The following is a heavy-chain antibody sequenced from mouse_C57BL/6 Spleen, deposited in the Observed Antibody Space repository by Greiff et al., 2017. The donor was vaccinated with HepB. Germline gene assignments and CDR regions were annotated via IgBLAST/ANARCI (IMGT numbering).Heavy chain of an antibody. CDR1: GFTFSDYG. V-gene: IGHV5-17*01. Sequence: EVQLVESGGGLVKPGGSLKLSCAASGFTFSDYGMHWVRQAPEKGLEWVAYISSGSSTIYYAATVKGRFTISRDNAKNTLFMQMTSLGSEDTGMYYCASNEADAMDYWGQGTSVTVSS. CDR3: ASNEADAMDY. CDR2: ISSGSSTI. J-gene: IGHJ4*01.